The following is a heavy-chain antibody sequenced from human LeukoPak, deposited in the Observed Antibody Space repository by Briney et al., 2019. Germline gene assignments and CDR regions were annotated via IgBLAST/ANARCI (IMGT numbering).Heavy chain of an antibody. CDR1: GGSFSGYY. V-gene: IGHV4-34*01. Sequence: KPSETLSLTCAVYGGSFSGYYWSWIRQPPGKGLEWIGEINHSGSTNYNPSLKSRVTISVDTSKNQFSPKLSSVTAADTAVYYCARAVGYCSSTSCYTRDYYYGMDVWGQGTTVTVSS. CDR2: INHSGST. CDR3: ARAVGYCSSTSCYTRDYYYGMDV. D-gene: IGHD2-2*02. J-gene: IGHJ6*02.